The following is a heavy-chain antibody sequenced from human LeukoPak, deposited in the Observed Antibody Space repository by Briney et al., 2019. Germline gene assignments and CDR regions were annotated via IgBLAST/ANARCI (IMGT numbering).Heavy chain of an antibody. V-gene: IGHV3-30*01. CDR2: ISYDGSNK. CDR3: ARRTGDTRFCSRFSCFLPDY. Sequence: GGSLRLSCAASGFTFSSYAMPWVRQAPGQGLEWVAVISYDGSNKYYADSAKGRFAISRDTSTNTLSLQMNSLGAEDTAVYCCARRTGDTRFCSRFSCFLPDYWGQGTLVTVSS. D-gene: IGHD2-2*01. CDR1: GFTFSSYA. J-gene: IGHJ4*02.